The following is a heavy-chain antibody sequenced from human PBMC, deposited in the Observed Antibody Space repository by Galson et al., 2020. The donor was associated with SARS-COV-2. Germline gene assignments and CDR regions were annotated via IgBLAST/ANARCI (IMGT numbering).Heavy chain of an antibody. CDR3: ARERNEGYDCSGHPVYYMAV. V-gene: IGHV4-59*01. CDR2: ISNSGGT. CDR1: GGSISGYY. Sequence: SETLSLTCTVSGGSISGYYWSWIRQPPGKGLEWIGFISNSGGTNYNPSLQSRVTISVDTSKNQFFLKLSSVTAADTAVYYGARERNEGYDCSGHPVYYMAVWGNGTTVTVSS. J-gene: IGHJ6*03. D-gene: IGHD3-22*01.